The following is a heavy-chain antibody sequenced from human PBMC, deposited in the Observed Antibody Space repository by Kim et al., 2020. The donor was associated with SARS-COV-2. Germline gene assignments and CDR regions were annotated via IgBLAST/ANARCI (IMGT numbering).Heavy chain of an antibody. CDR2: FNPETGET. CDR1: GNTLRELS. CDR3: ATLSYNSSYDKSDYRRNSFDP. D-gene: IGHD3-22*01. J-gene: IGHJ5*02. Sequence: ASVKVSCKVSGNTLRELSIHWVRQTPGKGLEWMGGFNPETGETIYAQNLQGRLTMTEDTSTDTAYMELSSLRSEDTAVYYCATLSYNSSYDKSDYRRNSFDPRGQGNLVTVSS. V-gene: IGHV1-24*01.